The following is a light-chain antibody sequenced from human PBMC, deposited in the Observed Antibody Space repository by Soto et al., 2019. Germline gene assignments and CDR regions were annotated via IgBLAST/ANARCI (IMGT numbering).Light chain of an antibody. Sequence: DIQMTQSPSSLSASVGERVTITCRASQSIRSYLNWYPQXPGKAPKLLIYKASSLESGDPSRFSGSGSGTEFTLTISSLQPDDLATYYCQQYDTYWTFGQGTKVDIK. J-gene: IGKJ1*01. V-gene: IGKV1-5*03. CDR2: KAS. CDR1: QSIRSY. CDR3: QQYDTYWT.